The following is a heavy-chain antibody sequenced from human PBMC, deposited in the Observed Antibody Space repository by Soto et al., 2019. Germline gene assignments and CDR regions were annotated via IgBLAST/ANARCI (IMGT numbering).Heavy chain of an antibody. CDR3: AREAQTAMAPFDY. CDR2: IIPIFGTA. Sequence: SVKVSCKASGGTFSSYAISWVRQAPGQGLEWMGGIIPIFGTANYAQKFQGRVTITADESTSTAYMELSSLRSEDTAVYYCAREAQTAMAPFDYWGQGTLVTVSS. V-gene: IGHV1-69*13. D-gene: IGHD5-18*01. CDR1: GGTFSSYA. J-gene: IGHJ4*02.